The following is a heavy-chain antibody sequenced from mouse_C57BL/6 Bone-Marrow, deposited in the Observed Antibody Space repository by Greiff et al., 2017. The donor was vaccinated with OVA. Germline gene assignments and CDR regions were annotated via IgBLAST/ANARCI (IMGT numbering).Heavy chain of an antibody. CDR2: FYPGSGSI. CDR3: ARHERGGAQAHYFDY. CDR1: GYTFTEYT. Sequence: QQSCKASGYTFTEYTIHWVKQRSGQGLEWIGWFYPGSGSIKYNEKFKDKATLTADKSSSTVYMELSRLTSEDSAVYFCARHERGGAQAHYFDYWGQGTTLTVSS. J-gene: IGHJ2*01. V-gene: IGHV1-62-2*01. D-gene: IGHD3-2*02.